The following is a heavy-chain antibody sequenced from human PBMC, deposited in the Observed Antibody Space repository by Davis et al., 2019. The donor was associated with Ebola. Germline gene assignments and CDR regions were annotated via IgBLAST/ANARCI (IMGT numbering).Heavy chain of an antibody. Sequence: GESLKISCAASGFTFDDYGMSWVRQAPGKGLEWVSGINWNGGTTSYADSVRGRFTVSRDNAKNSLYLQMNSLRAEDTAVYYCAREKSVYYDTGGQPWYFDLWGRGTLVAVSS. D-gene: IGHD3-22*01. CDR3: AREKSVYYDTGGQPWYFDL. J-gene: IGHJ2*01. CDR2: INWNGGTT. CDR1: GFTFDDYG. V-gene: IGHV3-20*04.